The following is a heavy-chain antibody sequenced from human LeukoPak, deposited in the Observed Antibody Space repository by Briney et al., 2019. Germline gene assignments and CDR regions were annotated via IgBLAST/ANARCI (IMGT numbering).Heavy chain of an antibody. V-gene: IGHV4-4*02. CDR2: INHSGST. CDR1: GGSISSSNW. CDR3: ARGAYYGDYAPYFDY. Sequence: SSGTLSLTCAVSGGSISSSNWWSWVRQPPGKGLEWIGEINHSGSTNYNPSLKSRVTISVDTSKNQFSLKLSSVTAADTAVYYCARGAYYGDYAPYFDYWGQGTLVTVSS. D-gene: IGHD4-17*01. J-gene: IGHJ4*02.